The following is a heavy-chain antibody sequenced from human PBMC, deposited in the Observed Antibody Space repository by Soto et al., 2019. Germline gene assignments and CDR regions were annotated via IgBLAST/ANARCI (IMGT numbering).Heavy chain of an antibody. CDR1: GASISAYA. D-gene: IGHD6-19*01. CDR2: LYSSGNT. CDR3: ARGPYSSGWYVVDY. Sequence: TLSLTCTVSGASISAYAWSWIRQPAGKGLEWIGRLYSSGNTNYNPSFKSRLTMSADTSKNQFSLKLSSVTAADTAVYYCARGPYSSGWYVVDYWGQGTLVTVSS. V-gene: IGHV4-4*07. J-gene: IGHJ4*02.